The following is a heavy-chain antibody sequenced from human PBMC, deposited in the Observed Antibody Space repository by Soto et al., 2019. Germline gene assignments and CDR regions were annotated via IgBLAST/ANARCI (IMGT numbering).Heavy chain of an antibody. J-gene: IGHJ6*02. V-gene: IGHV1-46*03. CDR3: ARGFSIAAAGRYGMDV. CDR1: GYTFTSYY. CDR2: INPSGGST. Sequence: QVQLVQSGAEVKKPGASVKVSCKASGYTFTSYYMHWVRQAPGQGLDWLGIINPSGGSTSYAQKFQGRVTMTRDTSTSTVYMELSSLRSEDTAVYYCARGFSIAAAGRYGMDVWGQGTTVTVSS. D-gene: IGHD6-13*01.